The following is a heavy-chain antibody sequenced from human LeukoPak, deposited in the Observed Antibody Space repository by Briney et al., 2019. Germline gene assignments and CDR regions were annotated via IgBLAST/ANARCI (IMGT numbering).Heavy chain of an antibody. J-gene: IGHJ4*02. V-gene: IGHV3-30*18. CDR2: ISYDGSNK. D-gene: IGHD6-19*01. CDR1: GFTFSSYG. Sequence: GGSLRLSCAASGFTFSSYGMHWVRQAPGKGLEWVAVISYDGSNKYYADSVKGRFTISRDNSKNTLFMQMNSLRAEDTAVYYCAKDKSIAVANTSDYFDYWGQGTLVTVSS. CDR3: AKDKSIAVANTSDYFDY.